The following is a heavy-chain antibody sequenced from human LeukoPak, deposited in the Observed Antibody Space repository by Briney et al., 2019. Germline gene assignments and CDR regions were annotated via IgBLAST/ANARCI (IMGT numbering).Heavy chain of an antibody. CDR1: GGSFSGYY. J-gene: IGHJ5*02. Sequence: SETLSLTCAVYGGSFSGYYWSWIRQPPGKGLEWIWEINHSGSTNYSPSLKSRVTISVDTSKNQFSLKLSSVTAADTAVYYCARARPDYYGSGSYRNWFDPWGQGTLVTVSS. D-gene: IGHD3-10*01. V-gene: IGHV4-34*01. CDR3: ARARPDYYGSGSYRNWFDP. CDR2: INHSGST.